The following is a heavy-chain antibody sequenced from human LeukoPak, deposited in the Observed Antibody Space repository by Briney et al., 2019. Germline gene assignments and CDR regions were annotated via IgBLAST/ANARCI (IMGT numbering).Heavy chain of an antibody. D-gene: IGHD3-22*01. CDR2: IIPIFGTA. Sequence: SVKVSCKASGGTFSSYAISWVRQAPGQGLEWMGGIIPIFGTANYAQKFQGRVTITTDESTSTAYMELSSLRSEDTAVYYCASRSSTYYYDSSGFDAFDIWGQGTLVTVSS. CDR1: GGTFSSYA. J-gene: IGHJ3*02. V-gene: IGHV1-69*05. CDR3: ASRSSTYYYDSSGFDAFDI.